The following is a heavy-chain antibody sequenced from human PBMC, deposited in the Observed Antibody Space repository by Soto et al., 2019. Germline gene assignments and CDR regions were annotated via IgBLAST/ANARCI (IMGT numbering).Heavy chain of an antibody. CDR3: ARDRVWFGEYYGMDV. CDR1: GGSISSYY. Sequence: SETLSLTCTVSGGSISSYYWSWIRQPPGKGLEWIGYIYYSGSTNYNPSLKSRVTISVDTSKNQFSPKLSSVTAADTAVYYCARDRVWFGEYYGMDVWGQGTTVTVSS. J-gene: IGHJ6*02. CDR2: IYYSGST. D-gene: IGHD3-10*01. V-gene: IGHV4-59*01.